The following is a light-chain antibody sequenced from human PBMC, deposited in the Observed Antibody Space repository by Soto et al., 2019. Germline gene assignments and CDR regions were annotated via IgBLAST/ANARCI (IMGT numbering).Light chain of an antibody. V-gene: IGKV3-11*01. CDR3: QQRSSWPRT. J-gene: IGKJ1*01. CDR1: QSVSSY. CDR2: DAS. Sequence: IELTRAPEPMSLSPGGRATLSYRASQSVSSYLAWYQQKPGQAPRLLIYDASNRATGIPARFSGSGSGTDFTLTIRSLEPEDFALYICQQRSSWPRTFPQGTKVDNK.